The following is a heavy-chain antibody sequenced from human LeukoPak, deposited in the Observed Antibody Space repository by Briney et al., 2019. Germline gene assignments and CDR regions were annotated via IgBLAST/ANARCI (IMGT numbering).Heavy chain of an antibody. V-gene: IGHV3-23*01. D-gene: IGHD6-13*01. CDR2: VSGSGGST. CDR3: AKAVRGYSSSSDY. Sequence: QPGGSLRLSCAASGFTFSSYAMSWVRQAPGKGLEWVSVVSGSGGSTYYADSVKGRFTISRDNSKNTLYLQMNSLRVEDTAVYYCAKAVRGYSSSSDYWGQGTLVTVSS. J-gene: IGHJ4*02. CDR1: GFTFSSYA.